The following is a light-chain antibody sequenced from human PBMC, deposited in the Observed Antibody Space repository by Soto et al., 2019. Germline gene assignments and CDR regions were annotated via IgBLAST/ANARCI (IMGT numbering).Light chain of an antibody. Sequence: QSALTQPASVSGSPGQSITISCTGTSSDFGGSNYVSWYQQHPGKAPKLMVYDVSSRRAGVSNRFSGSKSGNPASLPISGRQVEDEADYYCGSYTRSSALYVVFGGGTKLTLL. CDR1: SSDFGGSNY. V-gene: IGLV2-14*01. CDR2: DVS. CDR3: GSYTRSSALYVV. J-gene: IGLJ2*01.